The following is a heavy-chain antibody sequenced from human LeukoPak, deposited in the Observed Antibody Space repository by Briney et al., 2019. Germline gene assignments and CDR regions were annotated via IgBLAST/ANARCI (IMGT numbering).Heavy chain of an antibody. CDR3: ARDPRTVRI. Sequence: GGSLRLSCAASGFTFTDSYMTWVRQAPGKGLEWLSYISGSGDDTNYADSVRGRFSISRDNAKNSLYLQMNSLRVEDTAVYYCARDPRTVRIWGQGTLVTVSS. V-gene: IGHV3-11*06. CDR2: ISGSGDDT. D-gene: IGHD1-1*01. J-gene: IGHJ4*02. CDR1: GFTFTDSY.